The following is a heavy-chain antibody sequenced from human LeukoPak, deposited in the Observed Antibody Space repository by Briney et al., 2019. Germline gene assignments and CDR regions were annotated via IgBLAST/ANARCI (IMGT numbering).Heavy chain of an antibody. D-gene: IGHD3-10*01. J-gene: IGHJ4*02. V-gene: IGHV3-7*01. Sequence: PGRSLRLSCAASGFTFSNFWMSWVRQAPGKGLEWVANIKQDGSEKYYVDSVKGRFTISRDNAKNSLYLQVNSLRAEDTAVYYCARGLYGSGYWGQGTLVTVSS. CDR3: ARGLYGSGY. CDR1: GFTFSNFW. CDR2: IKQDGSEK.